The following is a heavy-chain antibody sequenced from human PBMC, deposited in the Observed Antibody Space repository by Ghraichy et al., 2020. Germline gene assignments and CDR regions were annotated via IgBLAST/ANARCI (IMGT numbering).Heavy chain of an antibody. D-gene: IGHD3-3*01. CDR3: ARSGEWLFALGY. V-gene: IGHV3-53*01. Sequence: LSLTCAASGFTVSSNYMSWVRQAPGKGLEWVSVIYSGGSTYYADSVKGRFTISRDNSKNTLYLQMNSLRAEDTAVYYCARSGEWLFALGYWGQGTLLPVSS. CDR2: IYSGGST. J-gene: IGHJ4*02. CDR1: GFTVSSNY.